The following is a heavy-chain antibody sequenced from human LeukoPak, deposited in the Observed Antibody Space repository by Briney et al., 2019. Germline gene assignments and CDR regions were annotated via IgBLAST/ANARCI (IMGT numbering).Heavy chain of an antibody. CDR3: ARDDNWGSPLYYFDY. J-gene: IGHJ4*02. V-gene: IGHV3-64*01. CDR2: IISNGGST. Sequence: PGGSLRLSCAAPGFTFSIYAMRWVRQAPGKGLEYVSAIISNGGSTYYANSVKGRFTISRDNSKNTLYLQMGSLRAEDMAVYYCARDDNWGSPLYYFDYWGQGTLVTVSS. D-gene: IGHD7-27*01. CDR1: GFTFSIYA.